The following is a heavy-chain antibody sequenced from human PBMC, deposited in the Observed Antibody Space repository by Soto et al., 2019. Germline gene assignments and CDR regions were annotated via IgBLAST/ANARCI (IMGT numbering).Heavy chain of an antibody. CDR3: AKPESTVVVAATHYYYYGMDV. Sequence: AGGSLRLSCAASGFTFSSYGMHWVRQAPGKGLEWVAVISYDGSNKYYADSVKGRFTISRDNSKNTLYLQMNSLRAEDTAVYYCAKPESTVVVAATHYYYYGMDVWGQGTTVTVSS. D-gene: IGHD2-15*01. CDR1: GFTFSSYG. J-gene: IGHJ6*02. CDR2: ISYDGSNK. V-gene: IGHV3-30*18.